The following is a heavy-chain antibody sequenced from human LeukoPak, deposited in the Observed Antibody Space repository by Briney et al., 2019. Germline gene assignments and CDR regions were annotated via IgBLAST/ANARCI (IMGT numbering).Heavy chain of an antibody. V-gene: IGHV4-39*01. J-gene: IGHJ4*02. D-gene: IGHD3-22*01. CDR2: IYYSGST. CDR1: GGSISSSSYY. CDR3: ARTYYDTSGFYFDF. Sequence: PSETLSLTCTVSGGSISSSSYYWGWIRQPPGKGLEWIASIYYSGSTHYNPSLTSRVTISVDTSKNQFSLKLSSVTAADTAVYYCARTYYDTSGFYFDFWGQGILVTVSS.